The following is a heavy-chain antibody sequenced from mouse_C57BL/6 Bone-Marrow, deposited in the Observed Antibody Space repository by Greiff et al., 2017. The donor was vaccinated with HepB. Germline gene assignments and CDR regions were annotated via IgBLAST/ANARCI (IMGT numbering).Heavy chain of an antibody. D-gene: IGHD2-1*01. V-gene: IGHV1-81*01. CDR3: ARGDGNNHFDY. CDR2: IYPRSGNT. J-gene: IGHJ2*01. Sequence: QVQLQQSGAELARPGASVKLSCKASGYTFTSYGISWVKQRTGQGLEWIGEIYPRSGNTYYNEKFKGKATLTADKSSSTAYMELRSLISEDSAVYFCARGDGNNHFDYWGQGTTLTVSS. CDR1: GYTFTSYG.